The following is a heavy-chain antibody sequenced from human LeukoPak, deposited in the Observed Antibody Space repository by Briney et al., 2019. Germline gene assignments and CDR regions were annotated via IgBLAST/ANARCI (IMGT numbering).Heavy chain of an antibody. CDR3: ARGGIDYYDTGVDP. CDR1: GGTFSSYA. CDR2: IIPIFGIA. J-gene: IGHJ5*02. D-gene: IGHD3-22*01. Sequence: SVKVSCKASGGTFSSYAISWVRQAPGQGLEWMGRIIPIFGIANYAQKFQGRVTITADKSTSTAYMELSSLRSEDTAVYYCARGGIDYYDTGVDPWGQGTLVTVSS. V-gene: IGHV1-69*04.